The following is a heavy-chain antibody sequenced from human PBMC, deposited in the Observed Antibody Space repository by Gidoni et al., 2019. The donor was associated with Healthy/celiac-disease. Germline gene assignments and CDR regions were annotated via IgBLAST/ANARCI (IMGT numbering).Heavy chain of an antibody. D-gene: IGHD3-22*01. J-gene: IGHJ4*02. Sequence: EVQLVESGGGLVQPGGSLRPACSASGFTFSSYAMLWVRQAPGKGLEYVSAISSNGGSTYYADSVKGRFTISRDNSKNTLYLQMSSLRAEDTAVYYCVKSHYDSSGSYFDYWGQGTLVTVSS. V-gene: IGHV3-64D*06. CDR2: ISSNGGST. CDR1: GFTFSSYA. CDR3: VKSHYDSSGSYFDY.